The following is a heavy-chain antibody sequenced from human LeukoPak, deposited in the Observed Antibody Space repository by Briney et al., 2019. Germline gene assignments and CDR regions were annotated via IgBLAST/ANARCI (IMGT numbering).Heavy chain of an antibody. Sequence: PGRSLRLSCAASGFTLDDYAVHWVRQAPGKGLEWVSGICWNSGSIGYPDSVKGRFTISRDNAKNSLYLQMNSLRAEDTALYYCARGHGYYDSSGYYHYWGQGTLVTVSS. J-gene: IGHJ4*02. V-gene: IGHV3-9*01. D-gene: IGHD3-22*01. CDR2: ICWNSGSI. CDR3: ARGHGYYDSSGYYHY. CDR1: GFTLDDYA.